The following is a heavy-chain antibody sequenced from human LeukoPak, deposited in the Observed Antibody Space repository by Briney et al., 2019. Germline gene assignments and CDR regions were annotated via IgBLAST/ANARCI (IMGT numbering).Heavy chain of an antibody. CDR2: IWSDGRIE. D-gene: IGHD6-13*01. Sequence: GGSLRLSCAASGFTFSNYDMHWVRQAPGKGLEWLSLIWSDGRIEQYAASVKGRITISRDDSKNTVYLQMNSLRGEDTAVYYCARDPGTATRGFHMDVWGKGTRITVSS. J-gene: IGHJ6*03. CDR1: GFTFSNYD. CDR3: ARDPGTATRGFHMDV. V-gene: IGHV3-33*01.